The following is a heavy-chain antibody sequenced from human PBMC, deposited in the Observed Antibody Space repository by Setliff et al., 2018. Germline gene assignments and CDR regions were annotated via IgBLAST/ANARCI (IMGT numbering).Heavy chain of an antibody. D-gene: IGHD2-15*01. J-gene: IGHJ5*02. CDR1: GYNFITTG. V-gene: IGHV1-18*01. Sequence: ASVKVSCKTSGYNFITTGISWVRQAPGQGLEWMGWISAYSGDTIYAQNYQGRVTMTTDTSTSTAYMELRSLRSDDTAVYYCAKDRVEVVVAAPQARFDPWGQGTLVTVSS. CDR3: AKDRVEVVVAAPQARFDP. CDR2: ISAYSGDT.